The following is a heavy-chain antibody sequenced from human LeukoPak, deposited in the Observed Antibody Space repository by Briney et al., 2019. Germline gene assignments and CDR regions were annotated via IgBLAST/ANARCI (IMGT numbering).Heavy chain of an antibody. V-gene: IGHV4-39*01. CDR2: IYYSGST. CDR1: GGSISSSSYY. Sequence: SETLSLTCTVSGGSISSSSYYWGWIRQPPGKGLEWIGSIYYSGSTYYNPSLKSRVTISVDTSKNQFSLKLSSVTAADTAVYYCARSPGSGWYYFDYWGQGTLVTVSS. D-gene: IGHD6-19*01. J-gene: IGHJ4*02. CDR3: ARSPGSGWYYFDY.